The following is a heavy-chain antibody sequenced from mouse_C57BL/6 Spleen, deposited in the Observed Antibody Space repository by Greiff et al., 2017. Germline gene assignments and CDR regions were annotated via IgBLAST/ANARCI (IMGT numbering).Heavy chain of an antibody. CDR2: IDPSDSYT. D-gene: IGHD2-2*01. Sequence: QVQLQQPGAELVKPGASVKLSCKASGYTFTSYRMQWVKQRPGQGLEWIGEIDPSDSYTNYNQKFKGKATLTVDTSSSTAYMQLSSLTSEDSAVYYCARNGYDWFAYWGQGTLVTVSA. CDR1: GYTFTSYR. V-gene: IGHV1-50*01. CDR3: ARNGYDWFAY. J-gene: IGHJ3*01.